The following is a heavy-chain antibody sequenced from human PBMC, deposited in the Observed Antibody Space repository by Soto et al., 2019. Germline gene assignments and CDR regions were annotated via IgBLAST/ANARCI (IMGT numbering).Heavy chain of an antibody. V-gene: IGHV4-4*02. CDR2: LHHDGTT. CDR3: ATQTISYTWGV. CDR1: GGPITTTTW. Sequence: QVQLQESAPGLVKPSETLSLTCAVSGGPITTTTWWAWVRLPPGKGLEWIGELHHDGTTNYNPSLESRITMSLDKSNTHFSLKLTSVTAADTAIYYCATQTISYTWGVWGRGTTVTVSS. D-gene: IGHD3-16*01. J-gene: IGHJ6*02.